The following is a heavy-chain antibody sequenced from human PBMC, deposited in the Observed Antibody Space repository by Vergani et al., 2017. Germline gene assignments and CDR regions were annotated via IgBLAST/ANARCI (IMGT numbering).Heavy chain of an antibody. CDR2: LSASDRRK. Sequence: EVQLLESGGDLVQPGGSLRLSCAASGFTSIIHAMSWVRQAPGKGLEWVSTLSASDRRKHYADSVQGRFTIYRDNSKITLFLHMNSLRPEDTAVYYCAKVGRSEVAGTFGSFDIWGQGTMVTVSS. CDR3: AKVGRSEVAGTFGSFDI. J-gene: IGHJ3*02. D-gene: IGHD6-19*01. CDR1: GFTSIIHA. V-gene: IGHV3-23*01.